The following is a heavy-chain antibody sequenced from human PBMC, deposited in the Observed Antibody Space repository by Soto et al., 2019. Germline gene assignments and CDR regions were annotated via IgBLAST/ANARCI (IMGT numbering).Heavy chain of an antibody. CDR3: ARVPLGDSRNGNYYYYGMDV. CDR1: GYTFTGYY. D-gene: IGHD4-4*01. J-gene: IGHJ6*02. CDR2: INPNSGGT. Sequence: ASVKVSCKASGYTFTGYYMHWVRQAPGQGLEWMGWINPNSGGTNYAQKFQGWVTMTRDTSISTAYMELSRLRSDDTAVYYCARVPLGDSRNGNYYYYGMDVWGQGTTVTVSS. V-gene: IGHV1-2*04.